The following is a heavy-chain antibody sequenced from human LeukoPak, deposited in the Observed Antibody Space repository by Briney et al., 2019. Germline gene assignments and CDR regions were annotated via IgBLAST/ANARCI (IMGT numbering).Heavy chain of an antibody. CDR3: ARAKETGTPYYYYYMDV. Sequence: SVKVSCEASGGTFSSYAISWVRQAPGQGLEWMGGIIPIFGTANYAQKFRGRVTITTDESTSTAYMELSSLRSEDTAVYYCARAKETGTPYYYYYMDVWGKGTTVTVSS. CDR2: IIPIFGTA. D-gene: IGHD1-1*01. J-gene: IGHJ6*03. V-gene: IGHV1-69*05. CDR1: GGTFSSYA.